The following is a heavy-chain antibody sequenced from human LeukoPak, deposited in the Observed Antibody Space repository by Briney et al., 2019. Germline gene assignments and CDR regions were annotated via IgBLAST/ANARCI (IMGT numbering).Heavy chain of an antibody. D-gene: IGHD3-22*01. Sequence: GGSLRLSCAASGFTFSSYDMTWVRQAPGKGLEWVANIKQDGSEKYYMHSVKGRFTISRDNAKNSLYLQMNSLRAEDTAVYYCARGATGTSIEYYCDSSGFLLDYYYYMDVWGKGTTVTISS. V-gene: IGHV3-7*01. CDR2: IKQDGSEK. J-gene: IGHJ6*03. CDR1: GFTFSSYD. CDR3: ARGATGTSIEYYCDSSGFLLDYYYYMDV.